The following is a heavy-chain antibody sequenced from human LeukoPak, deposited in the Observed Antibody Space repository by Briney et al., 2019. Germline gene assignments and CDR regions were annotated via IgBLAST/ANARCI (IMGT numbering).Heavy chain of an antibody. CDR2: MNPNSGNT. Sequence: ASVKVSCKASGYTFTSYDINWVRQATGQGLEWMGWMNPNSGNTGYAQKFQGRVTITRNTSISTAYMELSSLRSEDTAVYYCARQRGGQYEDAFDIWGQGTVVTVSS. CDR1: GYTFTSYD. D-gene: IGHD2-8*01. V-gene: IGHV1-8*03. J-gene: IGHJ3*02. CDR3: ARQRGGQYEDAFDI.